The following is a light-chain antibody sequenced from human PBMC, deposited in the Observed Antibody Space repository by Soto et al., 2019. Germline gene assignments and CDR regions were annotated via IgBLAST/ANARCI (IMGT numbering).Light chain of an antibody. CDR3: QQYNNWLTWT. V-gene: IGKV3-15*01. Sequence: IVMTQSPATLSVSPWERASLSCRASQSVSSNLAWYQQKPGQAPRLLIYGASTRATGIPARFSGSGSGTEFTLTISSLQSVDFAVYYCQQYNNWLTWTFGQGTKVDIK. J-gene: IGKJ1*01. CDR2: GAS. CDR1: QSVSSN.